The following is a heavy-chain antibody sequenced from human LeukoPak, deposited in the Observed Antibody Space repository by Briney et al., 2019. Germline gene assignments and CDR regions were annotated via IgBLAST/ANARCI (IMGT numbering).Heavy chain of an antibody. J-gene: IGHJ4*02. CDR3: ARFDDGPYYFDY. Sequence: ASVKVSCKASGYTFTSYGISWVRQAPGQGLEWMGWIGAYNGNTNYAQKLQGRVTMTTDTSTSTAYTELRSLRSDDTAVYYCARFDDGPYYFDYWGQGTLVTVSS. D-gene: IGHD3-9*01. V-gene: IGHV1-18*01. CDR2: IGAYNGNT. CDR1: GYTFTSYG.